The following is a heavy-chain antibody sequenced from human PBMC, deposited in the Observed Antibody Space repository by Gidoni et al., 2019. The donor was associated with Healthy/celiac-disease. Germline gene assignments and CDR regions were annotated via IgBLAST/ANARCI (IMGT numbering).Heavy chain of an antibody. CDR1: GFTFSRYA. CDR2: ISYDGSNK. Sequence: QVQLVESGGGVVQPGRSLRLSCAAPGFTFSRYAMTWVRRAPGKGLEWVAVISYDGSNKYYADSVKGRFTISRDNSKNTLYLQMNSLRAEDTAVYYCARSQYYYDSSGYYTPWYYYGMDVWGQGTTVTVSS. CDR3: ARSQYYYDSSGYYTPWYYYGMDV. D-gene: IGHD3-22*01. V-gene: IGHV3-30-3*01. J-gene: IGHJ6*02.